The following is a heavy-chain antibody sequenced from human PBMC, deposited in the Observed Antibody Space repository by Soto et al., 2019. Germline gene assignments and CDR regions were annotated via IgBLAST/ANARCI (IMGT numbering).Heavy chain of an antibody. Sequence: GGSLRLSCAASGFSFDDYAMHWVRQAPGKGLEWVSGISWNGNTIVYADSVKGRFTISRDNAKNSLYLQMNSLRAEDTAGYYCERDLVGATIWGQGKLVTVSS. CDR3: ERDLVGATI. V-gene: IGHV3-9*01. J-gene: IGHJ4*02. CDR1: GFSFDDYA. D-gene: IGHD1-26*01. CDR2: ISWNGNTI.